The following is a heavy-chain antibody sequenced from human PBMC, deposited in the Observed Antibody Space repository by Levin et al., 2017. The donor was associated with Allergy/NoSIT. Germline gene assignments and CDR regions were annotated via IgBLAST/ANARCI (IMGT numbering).Heavy chain of an antibody. Sequence: GGSLRLSCAASGFTFSSYAMHWVRQAPGKGLEWVAVISYDGSNKYYADSVKGRFTISRDNSKNTLYLQMNSLRAEDTAVYYCAREGAAGTVDYWGQGTLVTVSS. CDR1: GFTFSSYA. CDR2: ISYDGSNK. D-gene: IGHD6-19*01. CDR3: AREGAAGTVDY. J-gene: IGHJ4*02. V-gene: IGHV3-30-3*01.